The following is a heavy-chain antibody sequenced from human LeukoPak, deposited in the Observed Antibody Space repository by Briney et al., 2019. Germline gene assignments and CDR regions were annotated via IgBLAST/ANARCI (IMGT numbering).Heavy chain of an antibody. Sequence: GGSLRLTCAASGFTFSDHYMDWVRQAPGKGLEWVGRTRNKPNSYTTEYAASVKGRFTISRDDSKNSLYLQMNSLKTEDTAVYYCARVDCDYVGSNYYYYGMDVWGKGTTVTVSS. J-gene: IGHJ6*04. CDR3: ARVDCDYVGSNYYYYGMDV. D-gene: IGHD4-17*01. CDR2: TRNKPNSYTT. V-gene: IGHV3-72*01. CDR1: GFTFSDHY.